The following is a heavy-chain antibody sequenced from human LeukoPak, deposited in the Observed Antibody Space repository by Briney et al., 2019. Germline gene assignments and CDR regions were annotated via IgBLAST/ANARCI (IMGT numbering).Heavy chain of an antibody. J-gene: IGHJ4*02. CDR3: ARLGMFDY. D-gene: IGHD7-27*01. V-gene: IGHV1-69*13. CDR1: GGTYSSYA. CDR2: IIPIFGTA. Sequence: SVMVSCKASGGTYSSYAISMVRQASGQGLEWMGGIIPIFGTANYAQKFQGRVTITADESTSTAYMELSSLRSEDTAVYYCARLGMFDYWGQGTLVTVSS.